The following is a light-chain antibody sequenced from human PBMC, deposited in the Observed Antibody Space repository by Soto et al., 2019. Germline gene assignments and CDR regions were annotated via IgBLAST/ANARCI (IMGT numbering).Light chain of an antibody. V-gene: IGLV1-44*01. Sequence: QSVLTQPPSASXXXGQRVTISCSGSSSNIGSNTVNWYQQLPGTAPKLLIYSNNQRPSGVPDRFSGSKSGTSASLAISGLQSEDEADYYCAAWDDSLNGVVFGGGTKLTVL. CDR3: AAWDDSLNGVV. J-gene: IGLJ2*01. CDR2: SNN. CDR1: SSNIGSNT.